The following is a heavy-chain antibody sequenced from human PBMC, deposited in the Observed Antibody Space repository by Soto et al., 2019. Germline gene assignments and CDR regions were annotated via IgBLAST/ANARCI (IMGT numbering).Heavy chain of an antibody. Sequence: PSETLSLTCTVSGGSISSYYWSWIRQPPGKGLEWIGYIYYSGSTNYNPSLKSRVTISVDTFKNQFSLKLSSVTAADTAVYYCARVLTGYYSVFSAFDIWGQGTMVTVSS. CDR3: ARVLTGYYSVFSAFDI. CDR2: IYYSGST. CDR1: GGSISSYY. D-gene: IGHD3-9*01. V-gene: IGHV4-59*01. J-gene: IGHJ3*02.